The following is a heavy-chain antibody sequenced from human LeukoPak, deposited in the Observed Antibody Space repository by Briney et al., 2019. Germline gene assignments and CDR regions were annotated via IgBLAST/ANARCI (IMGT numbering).Heavy chain of an antibody. CDR1: GYTFTSYA. V-gene: IGHV7-4-1*02. Sequence: ASVKVSCKASGYTFTSYAMNWVRQAPGQGLKWMGWINTNTGNPTHAQGFTGRFVFSLDTSVSTAYLQISSLKAEDTAVYYCARLFTGQQLVSDYMDVWGKGTTVTVSS. CDR3: ARLFTGQQLVSDYMDV. CDR2: INTNTGNP. D-gene: IGHD6-13*01. J-gene: IGHJ6*03.